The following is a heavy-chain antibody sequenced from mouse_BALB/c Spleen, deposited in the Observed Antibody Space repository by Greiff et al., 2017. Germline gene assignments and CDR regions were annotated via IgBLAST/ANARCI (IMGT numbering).Heavy chain of an antibody. CDR1: GYSFTGYY. Sequence: VQLQQSGPELVKPGASVKISCKASGYSFTGYYMHWVKQSHVKSLEWIGRINPYNGATSYNQNFKDKASLTVDKSSSTAYMELHSLTSEDSAVYYCANLITTDGYAMDYWGQGTSVTVSS. CDR3: ANLITTDGYAMDY. J-gene: IGHJ4*01. D-gene: IGHD1-1*01. CDR2: INPYNGAT. V-gene: IGHV1-31*01.